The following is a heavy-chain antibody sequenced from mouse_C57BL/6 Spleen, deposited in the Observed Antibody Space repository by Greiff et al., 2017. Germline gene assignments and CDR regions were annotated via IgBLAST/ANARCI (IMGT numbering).Heavy chain of an antibody. CDR1: GYTFTSYT. J-gene: IGHJ4*01. D-gene: IGHD3-2*02. CDR2: INPSSGYT. Sequence: QVQLQQSGAELARPGASVKMSCKASGYTFTSYTMHWVKQRPGQGLEWIGYINPSSGYTTYNQKFKDKATLTADKTSSTAYMQLSSLTSEDSAVYYCASQTAQAYYYAMDYWGQGTSVTVSS. V-gene: IGHV1-4*01. CDR3: ASQTAQAYYYAMDY.